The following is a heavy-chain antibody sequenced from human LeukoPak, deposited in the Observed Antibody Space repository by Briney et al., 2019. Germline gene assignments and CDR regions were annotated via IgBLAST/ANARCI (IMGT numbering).Heavy chain of an antibody. CDR2: INNDEITT. CDR1: GFTFSSLW. Sequence: GGSLRLSCVASGFTFSSLWMHWVRQAPGKGLVWVSRINNDEITTTYADSVKGRFTISRDNSKNTLYLQMNSLRAEDTAVYYCARERGESGYSYGYRYYFDYWGQGTLVTVSS. J-gene: IGHJ4*02. CDR3: ARERGESGYSYGYRYYFDY. V-gene: IGHV3-74*01. D-gene: IGHD5-18*01.